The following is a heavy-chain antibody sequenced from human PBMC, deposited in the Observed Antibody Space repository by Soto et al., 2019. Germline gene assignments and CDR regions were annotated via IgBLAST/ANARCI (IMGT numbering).Heavy chain of an antibody. Sequence: PSETLSLTCTVSGGSISNYYWSWIRQPPGKGLEWIGYIYYSGSTYYNPSLKSRVTISVDTSKNQFSLKLSSVTAADTAVYYCARGPPMTHWGQGTPVTVSS. CDR1: GGSISNYY. D-gene: IGHD3-22*01. CDR3: ARGPPMTH. V-gene: IGHV4-59*06. CDR2: IYYSGST. J-gene: IGHJ4*02.